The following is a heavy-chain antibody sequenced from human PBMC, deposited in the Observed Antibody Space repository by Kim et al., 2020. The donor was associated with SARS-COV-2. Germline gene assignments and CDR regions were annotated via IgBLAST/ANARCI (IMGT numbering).Heavy chain of an antibody. J-gene: IGHJ4*02. CDR2: IKSKTDGGTT. Sequence: GGSLRLSCAASGFTFSNAWMSWVRQAPGKGLEWVGRIKSKTDGGTTDYAAPVKGRFTISRDDSKNTLYLQMNSLKTEDTAVYYCTTEDRGYAPFDYWGQGTLVTVSS. V-gene: IGHV3-15*01. CDR3: TTEDRGYAPFDY. CDR1: GFTFSNAW. D-gene: IGHD5-12*01.